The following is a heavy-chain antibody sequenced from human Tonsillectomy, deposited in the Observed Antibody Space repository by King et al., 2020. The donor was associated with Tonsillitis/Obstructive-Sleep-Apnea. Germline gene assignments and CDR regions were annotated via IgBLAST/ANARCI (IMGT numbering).Heavy chain of an antibody. CDR2: ISSSATNK. V-gene: IGHV3-11*01. Sequence: VQLVESGGGLVKPGGSLRLSCEASGFSLSDHYMTWIRQAPGKGLEWVSYISSSATNKYYADSVKGRFTISRDTARNSVYLQMNTLRADDTAVYYCAREAGIRDIIMMPAARGTFDIWGQGTLVTVSS. CDR1: GFSLSDHY. D-gene: IGHD2-15*01. CDR3: AREAGIRDIIMMPAARGTFDI. J-gene: IGHJ3*02.